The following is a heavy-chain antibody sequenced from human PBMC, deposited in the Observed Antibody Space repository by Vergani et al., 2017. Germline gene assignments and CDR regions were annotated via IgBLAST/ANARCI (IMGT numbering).Heavy chain of an antibody. CDR1: GCIFRHSW. CDR2: IKQDENGK. Sequence: VHLMESGGGLVQPGGSLRLSCAASGCIFRHSWMSWVRQAPGKGLGWVANIKQDENGKSYVDSVKGRFTISRDNAKNSLYLQMNSLRAEDTALYYCGRINYYGSIGYSLTRRNNWFDPWGQGTLITFSS. CDR3: GRINYYGSIGYSLTRRNNWFDP. V-gene: IGHV3-7*01. J-gene: IGHJ5*02. D-gene: IGHD3-22*01.